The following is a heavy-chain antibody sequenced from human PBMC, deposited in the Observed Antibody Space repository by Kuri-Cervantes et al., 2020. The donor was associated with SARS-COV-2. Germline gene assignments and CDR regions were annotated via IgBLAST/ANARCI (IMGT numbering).Heavy chain of an antibody. J-gene: IGHJ5*02. CDR1: GGSISSYY. Sequence: GSLRLSCTVSGGSISSYYWSWIRQPAGKGLEWIGRIYTSGSTYYNPSLKRRVTISVDTSNNHFSLKLSSVTAPDTAVYYCARQMMSSITIFGVVITRNWFDPWGQGTLVTVSS. D-gene: IGHD3-3*01. V-gene: IGHV4-4*07. CDR3: ARQMMSSITIFGVVITRNWFDP. CDR2: IYTSGST.